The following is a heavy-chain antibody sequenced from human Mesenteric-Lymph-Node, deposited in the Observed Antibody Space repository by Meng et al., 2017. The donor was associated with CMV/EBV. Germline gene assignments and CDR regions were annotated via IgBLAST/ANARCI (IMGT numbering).Heavy chain of an antibody. D-gene: IGHD2-2*01. CDR3: SKLRYCSSDTCLFLDN. CDR1: GYTFTAYW. Sequence: GESLKISCRASGYTFTAYWIDWVRQMPGKGLELMGIIYPGDSDTRYSPSFQGQVTISADNSASTASLQWSSLKASDTAIYYCSKLRYCSSDTCLFLDNWGQGTPVTVSS. V-gene: IGHV5-51*01. CDR2: IYPGDSDT. J-gene: IGHJ4*02.